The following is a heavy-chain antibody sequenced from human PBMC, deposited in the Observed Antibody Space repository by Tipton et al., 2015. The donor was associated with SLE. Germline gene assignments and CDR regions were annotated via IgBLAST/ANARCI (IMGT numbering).Heavy chain of an antibody. J-gene: IGHJ4*02. D-gene: IGHD5-18*01. Sequence: TLSLTCTVSGGSISSGGYYWSWIRHHPGKGLEWIGYLYYSGSAYYNPSLKSRVTISVDTAKNQFSLKLSSVTAADAAVYYCARRGQLGNLDYWGQGTLVTVSS. V-gene: IGHV4-31*03. CDR1: GGSISSGGYY. CDR3: ARRGQLGNLDY. CDR2: LYYSGSA.